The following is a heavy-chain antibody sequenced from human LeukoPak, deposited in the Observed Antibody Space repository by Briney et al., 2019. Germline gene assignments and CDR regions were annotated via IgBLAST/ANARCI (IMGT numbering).Heavy chain of an antibody. Sequence: PSETLSLTCTVSGGSISSSSYYWGWIRQPPGKGLEWIGSIYYSGSTYYNPSLKSRVTISVDTSKNQFSLKLSSVTAADTAVYYCAREYGRITMVRGVIQFDPWGQGTLVTVSS. CDR2: IYYSGST. CDR3: AREYGRITMVRGVIQFDP. CDR1: GGSISSSSYY. D-gene: IGHD3-10*01. J-gene: IGHJ5*02. V-gene: IGHV4-39*07.